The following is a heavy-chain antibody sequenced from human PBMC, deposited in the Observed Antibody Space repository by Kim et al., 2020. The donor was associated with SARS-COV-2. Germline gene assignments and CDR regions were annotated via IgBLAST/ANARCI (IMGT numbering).Heavy chain of an antibody. CDR1: GGSVSDNTNY. D-gene: IGHD3-16*01. CDR3: ARDPVRRDAYNFDS. J-gene: IGHJ4*02. V-gene: IGHV4-39*07. Sequence: SETLSHTYTVSGGSVSDNTNYWGWIRQPPGMALEWIGTLYYSGETYYNPSLKSRVTISLDTSKNHSSLKLSSVTAADTAVYFCARDPVRRDAYNFDSWGQGTLVTVSS. CDR2: LYYSGET.